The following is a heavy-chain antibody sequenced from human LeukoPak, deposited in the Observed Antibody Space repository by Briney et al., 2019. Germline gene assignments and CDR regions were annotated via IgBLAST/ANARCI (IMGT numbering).Heavy chain of an antibody. D-gene: IGHD3-10*01. CDR3: ARDVYGSGIFDY. J-gene: IGHJ4*02. CDR2: INSDGSST. Sequence: ETLSLTCTVSGYSISSGYYWGWIRQPPGKGLVWVSRINSDGSSTGYADSVKGRFTISRDNAKNTLYLQMNSLRAEDTAVYYCARDVYGSGIFDYWGQGTLVTVSS. V-gene: IGHV3-74*01. CDR1: GYSISSGYY.